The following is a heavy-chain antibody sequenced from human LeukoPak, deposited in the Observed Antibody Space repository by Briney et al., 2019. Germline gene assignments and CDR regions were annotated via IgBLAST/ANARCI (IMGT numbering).Heavy chain of an antibody. CDR2: IYYSGST. CDR1: GGSIRSYY. J-gene: IGHJ4*02. D-gene: IGHD6-6*01. Sequence: SETLSLTCTVSGGSIRSYYWSWIRQPPGKGLEWIGYIYYSGSTNYNPSLKSRVTISVDTSKNQFSLKLSSVTAADTAVYYCARVPYSSSSPAFDYWGQGTLVTVSS. CDR3: ARVPYSSSSPAFDY. V-gene: IGHV4-59*01.